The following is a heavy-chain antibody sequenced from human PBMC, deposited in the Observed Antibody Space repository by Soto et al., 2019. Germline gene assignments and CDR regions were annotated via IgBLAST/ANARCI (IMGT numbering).Heavy chain of an antibody. Sequence: PGGSLRLSCAASGFTVSSNYMSWVRQAPGKGLEWVSVIYSGGSTYYADSVKGRFTISRDNSKNTLYLQMNSLRAEDRAVYYCARFGVNSNRNPLDYWGQGTLVTVSS. V-gene: IGHV3-66*01. CDR2: IYSGGST. CDR1: GFTVSSNY. J-gene: IGHJ4*02. D-gene: IGHD3-10*01. CDR3: ARFGVNSNRNPLDY.